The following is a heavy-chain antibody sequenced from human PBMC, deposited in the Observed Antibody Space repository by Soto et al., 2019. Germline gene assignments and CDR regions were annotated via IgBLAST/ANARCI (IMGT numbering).Heavy chain of an antibody. CDR2: INPSGGST. V-gene: IGHV1-46*01. Sequence: AAVKATSKAPRFTLTSKYMHWVRHAPGQGLEWMGIINPSGGSTSYAQKFQGRVTMTRDTSTSTVYMELSSLRSEDTAVYYCARSSVRPSPDDIWGQGTMVTVSS. D-gene: IGHD3-16*01. J-gene: IGHJ3*02. CDR1: RFTLTSKY. CDR3: ARSSVRPSPDDI.